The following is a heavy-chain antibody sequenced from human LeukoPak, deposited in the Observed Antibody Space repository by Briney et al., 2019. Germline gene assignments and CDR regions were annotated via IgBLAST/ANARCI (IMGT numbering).Heavy chain of an antibody. J-gene: IGHJ6*03. Sequence: GGSLRLSCAASGFTFSSYEMNWVRQAPGKGLEWVSYISSSGSTIYYADSVKGRFTISRDNAKSSLYLQMNSLRAEDTAVYYCARDASMDYYYYYMDVWGKGTTVTVSS. CDR2: ISSSGSTI. V-gene: IGHV3-48*03. CDR1: GFTFSSYE. CDR3: ARDASMDYYYYYMDV.